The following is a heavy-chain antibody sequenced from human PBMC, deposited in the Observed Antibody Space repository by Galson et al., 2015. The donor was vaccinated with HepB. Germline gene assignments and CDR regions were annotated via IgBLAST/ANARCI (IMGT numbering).Heavy chain of an antibody. CDR1: GFTFRTYA. D-gene: IGHD1-26*01. CDR3: AKDLGGGSFYEFEY. CDR2: IGGSGGST. V-gene: IGHV3-23*01. Sequence: LRLSCAASGFTFRTYAMNWVRQAPGKGLEWVSSIGGSGGSTYYAPSVKGRFTISRDNSKNTLYLEMNSLGVEDTATYYCAKDLGGGSFYEFEYWGQGTLVTVSS. J-gene: IGHJ4*02.